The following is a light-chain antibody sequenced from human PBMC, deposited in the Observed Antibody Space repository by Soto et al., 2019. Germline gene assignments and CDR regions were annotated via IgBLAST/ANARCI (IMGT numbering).Light chain of an antibody. V-gene: IGLV2-14*01. CDR2: EVS. J-gene: IGLJ1*01. CDR1: TNDVGGYNY. Sequence: QSVLTQPASVSGSPGQSITISCTGTTNDVGGYNYVSWYQQHPGKAPKLLIFEVSSRPSGVSIRFSGSKSGNTASLTISALQAEDEADYFCNSYTSSTSRPYVFGTGTKLTVL. CDR3: NSYTSSTSRPYV.